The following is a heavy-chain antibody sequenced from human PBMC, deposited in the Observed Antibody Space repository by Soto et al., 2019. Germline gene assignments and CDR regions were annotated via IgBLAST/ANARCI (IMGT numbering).Heavy chain of an antibody. Sequence: QVQLVESGGGVVQPGRSLRLSCAASGFTFSSYAMHWVRQAPGKGLEWVAVISYDGSNKYYADSVKGRFTISRDNSMNTLYLQMNSLRAEDTAVYYCASMRAVADKGDYWGQGTLVTVSS. CDR2: ISYDGSNK. CDR1: GFTFSSYA. CDR3: ASMRAVADKGDY. V-gene: IGHV3-30-3*01. D-gene: IGHD6-19*01. J-gene: IGHJ4*02.